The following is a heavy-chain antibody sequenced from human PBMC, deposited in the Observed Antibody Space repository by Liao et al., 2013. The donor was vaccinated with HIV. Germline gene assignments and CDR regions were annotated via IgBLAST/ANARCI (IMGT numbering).Heavy chain of an antibody. CDR2: IYTSGST. Sequence: QVQLQESGPGLVKPSQTLSLTCTVSGGSISSGSYYWSWIRQPAGKGLEWIGRIYTSGSTNYNPSLKSRVTISVDTSKNQFSLKLSSVTAADTAVYYCARGSGYYDAFDIWGQGTMVTVSS. CDR1: GGSISSGSYY. D-gene: IGHD3-22*01. CDR3: ARGSGYYDAFDI. V-gene: IGHV4-61*02. J-gene: IGHJ3*02.